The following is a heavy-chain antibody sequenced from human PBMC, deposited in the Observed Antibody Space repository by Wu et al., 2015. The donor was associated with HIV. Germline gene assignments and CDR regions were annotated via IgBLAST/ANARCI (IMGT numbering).Heavy chain of an antibody. Sequence: QVQLVQSGAEVKKPGSSVRVSCKASGGTFSTYGVSWVRQAPGQGLEWMGRIVPLFDAPNYAQRFHDRLTITADGSTTTAYMEMRNLRSDDTAMYYCATGIGGAFDIWGQGTMITVSS. CDR3: ATGIGGAFDI. J-gene: IGHJ3*02. D-gene: IGHD1-14*01. V-gene: IGHV1-69*13. CDR2: IVPLFDAP. CDR1: GGTFSTYG.